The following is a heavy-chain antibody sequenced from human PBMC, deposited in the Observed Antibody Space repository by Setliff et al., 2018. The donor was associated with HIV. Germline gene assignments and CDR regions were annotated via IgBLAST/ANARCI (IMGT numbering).Heavy chain of an antibody. Sequence: GGSLRLSCAASGFTFSRNALHWVRQAPGKGLEWVALISHDGSYKHNADSVKGRFTISRDNSKNTLYLQMNSLRVEDTAVYYCARAGYCSGGNCQTHYFDSWGQGTLVTV. CDR1: GFTFSRNA. D-gene: IGHD2-15*01. CDR2: ISHDGSYK. J-gene: IGHJ4*02. CDR3: ARAGYCSGGNCQTHYFDS. V-gene: IGHV3-30-3*01.